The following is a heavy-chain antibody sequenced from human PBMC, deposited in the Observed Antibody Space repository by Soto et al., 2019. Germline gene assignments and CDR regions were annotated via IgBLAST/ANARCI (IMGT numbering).Heavy chain of an antibody. V-gene: IGHV4-4*02. Sequence: QVQLQESGPGLVKPSGTLSLTCAVSGGSISSSNWWSWVRQPPGKGLEWIGEIYHSGSTNYNPSLKRRVTXSXDXXKNQCSLKLSSVTAADTAVYYCARVSGSYYYGMDVWGQGTTVTVSS. CDR3: ARVSGSYYYGMDV. J-gene: IGHJ6*02. D-gene: IGHD1-26*01. CDR1: GGSISSSNW. CDR2: IYHSGST.